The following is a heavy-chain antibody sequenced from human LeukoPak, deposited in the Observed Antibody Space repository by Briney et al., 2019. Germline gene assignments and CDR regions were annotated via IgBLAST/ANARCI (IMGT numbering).Heavy chain of an antibody. CDR1: GFSFSSYS. V-gene: IGHV3-48*04. CDR2: ISSSSVTI. Sequence: PGGSLRLSCAASGFSFSSYSMNWVRQAPGKGLEWISYISSSSVTIFYVDSVKGRFTISRDNAKNSLYLQMNSLRVEDTAVYYCARDETGGHFENWGQGTLVTVSS. J-gene: IGHJ4*02. CDR3: ARDETGGHFEN. D-gene: IGHD3-10*01.